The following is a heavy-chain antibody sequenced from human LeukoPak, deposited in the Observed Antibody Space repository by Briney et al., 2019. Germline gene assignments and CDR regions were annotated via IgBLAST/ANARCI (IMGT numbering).Heavy chain of an antibody. CDR1: GYTFTGYH. V-gene: IGHV1-2*02. CDR3: ARGYCSSTSCYTDLYYFDY. J-gene: IGHJ4*02. CDR2: INPNSGGT. D-gene: IGHD2-2*02. Sequence: GASVKVSCKASGYTFTGYHMHWVRQAPGQGLEWMGWINPNSGGTNYAQKFQGRVTMTRDTSISTAYMELSRLRSDDTAVYYCARGYCSSTSCYTDLYYFDYWGQGTLVTVSS.